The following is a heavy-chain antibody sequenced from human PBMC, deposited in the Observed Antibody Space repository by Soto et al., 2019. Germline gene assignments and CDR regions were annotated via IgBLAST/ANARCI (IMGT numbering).Heavy chain of an antibody. CDR1: GGSISSGGYY. V-gene: IGHV4-31*03. D-gene: IGHD3-22*01. J-gene: IGHJ3*02. Sequence: QVQLQESGPGLVKPSQTLSLTCTVSGGSISSGGYYWSWIRQHPGKGLEWIGFIYYSGSTYYNPSLKSRVTISVDRSKNQFSLKLNSVTAADTAVYYCARDHRSVVSGAVDIWGQGTTVAVSS. CDR3: ARDHRSVVSGAVDI. CDR2: IYYSGST.